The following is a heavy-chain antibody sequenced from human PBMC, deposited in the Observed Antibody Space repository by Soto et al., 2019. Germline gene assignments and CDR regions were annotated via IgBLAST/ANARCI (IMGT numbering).Heavy chain of an antibody. CDR3: ARYLGYCASGSCYNLGYYFDY. CDR1: GFTVSSNY. J-gene: IGHJ4*02. V-gene: IGHV3-66*01. D-gene: IGHD2-15*01. Sequence: PGGSLRLSCAASGFTVSSNYMSWVRQAPGKGLEWVSVIYSGGSTYYADSVKGRFTISRDNSKNTLYLQMNSLRGVDTAVYYCARYLGYCASGSCYNLGYYFDYWGQGTPVTVS. CDR2: IYSGGST.